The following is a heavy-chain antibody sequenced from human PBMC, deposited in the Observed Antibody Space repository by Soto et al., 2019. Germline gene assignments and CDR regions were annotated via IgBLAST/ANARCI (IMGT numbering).Heavy chain of an antibody. CDR3: AHTYYYGSGSYFAYYYYMDV. V-gene: IGHV4-31*03. J-gene: IGHJ6*03. CDR2: IYYSGST. Sequence: PSETLSLTCTVSGGSISSGGYYWSWIRQHPGKGLEWIGYIYYSGSTYYNPSLKSRATISVDMSKNQFSLKLSSVTAADTAVYYCAHTYYYGSGSYFAYYYYMDVWGKGTTVTVS. CDR1: GGSISSGGYY. D-gene: IGHD3-10*01.